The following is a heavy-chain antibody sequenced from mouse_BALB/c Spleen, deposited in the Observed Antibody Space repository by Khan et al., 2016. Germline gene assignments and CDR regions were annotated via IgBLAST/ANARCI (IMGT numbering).Heavy chain of an antibody. V-gene: IGHV9-3-1*01. CDR3: DRYRYYYGSSRYFDV. CDR1: GYTFTNYG. D-gene: IGHD1-1*01. CDR2: INTYSGES. Sequence: QIQLVQSGPELKKPGKTVKISCKASGYTFTNYGMNWVKQAPGKGLKWMGWINTYSGESTYADDFKGRFAFSSETSANTAYLQINNLKNEDTATYFCDRYRYYYGSSRYFDVWGAGTTVTVSS. J-gene: IGHJ1*01.